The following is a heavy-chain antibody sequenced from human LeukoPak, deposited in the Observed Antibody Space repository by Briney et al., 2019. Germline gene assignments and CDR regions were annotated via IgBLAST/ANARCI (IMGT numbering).Heavy chain of an antibody. D-gene: IGHD3-10*01. CDR1: GGSISSSDYY. Sequence: SQTLSLTCTVSGGSISSSDYYWSWIRQPPGKGLEWVGYIYYSGSTYYNPSLKSRVTISVDTSKNQFSLKLSSVTAADTAVYYCASGSGSYEYDGFDYWGQGTLVTVSS. J-gene: IGHJ4*02. CDR2: IYYSGST. V-gene: IGHV4-30-4*01. CDR3: ASGSGSYEYDGFDY.